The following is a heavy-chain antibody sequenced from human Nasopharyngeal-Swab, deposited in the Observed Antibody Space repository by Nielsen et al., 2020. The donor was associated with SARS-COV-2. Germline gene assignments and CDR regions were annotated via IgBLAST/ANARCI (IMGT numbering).Heavy chain of an antibody. J-gene: IGHJ4*02. V-gene: IGHV3-21*01. CDR2: ISSTSTYI. CDR1: GFIFTSHT. CDR3: VRRLALWFGESTDS. Sequence: GGSLRLSCAASGFIFTSHTMNWFRQAPGKGLEWVASISSTSTYIHYAESVKGRFTISRDNANKSLYLQMNSLRVDDTAMYFCVRRLALWFGESTDSWGQGTLVTVSS. D-gene: IGHD3-10*01.